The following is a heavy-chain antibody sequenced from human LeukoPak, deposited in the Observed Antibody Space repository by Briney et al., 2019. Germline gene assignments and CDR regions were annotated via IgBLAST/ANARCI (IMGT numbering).Heavy chain of an antibody. J-gene: IGHJ4*02. CDR1: GFTFSGYW. CDR2: INEGGNEK. CDR3: ARHPNSNWDY. V-gene: IGHV3-7*03. Sequence: PGGSLRLSCAASGFTFSGYWMSWVRQVPGKGLEWVVNINEGGNEKNYVDSVKGRFTASRDNAQNSLYLQMNSLRVEDTAVYYCARHPNSNWDYWGQGTLVTVSS. D-gene: IGHD6-13*01.